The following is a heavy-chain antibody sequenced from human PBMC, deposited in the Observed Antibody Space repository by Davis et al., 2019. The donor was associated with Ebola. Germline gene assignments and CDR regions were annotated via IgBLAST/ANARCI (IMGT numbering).Heavy chain of an antibody. J-gene: IGHJ4*02. CDR1: GYGFAAYW. CDR2: IYAGDSDS. Sequence: PGGSLRLSCKGSGYGFAAYWIAWVRQTPGKGLEWMGIIYAGDSDSRYSPSFEGQVIISVDRSINTAYLQWRSLRASDTAMYYCARRLGWAGSYFFDYWGQGTLVTVSS. D-gene: IGHD3-10*01. CDR3: ARRLGWAGSYFFDY. V-gene: IGHV5-51*01.